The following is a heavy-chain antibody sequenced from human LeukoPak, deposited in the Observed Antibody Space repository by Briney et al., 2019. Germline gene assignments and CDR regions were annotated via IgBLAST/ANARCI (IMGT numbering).Heavy chain of an antibody. J-gene: IGHJ4*02. V-gene: IGHV4-61*01. D-gene: IGHD5-18*01. Sequence: SETLSLTCTVSGGSVSSGSYYWSWIRQPPGKGLEWIGYIYYSGSTNYNPSLKSRVTISVDTSKNQFSLKLNSVTAADTAVYYCARLGYSYGYFDYWGQGTLVTVSS. CDR1: GGSVSSGSYY. CDR3: ARLGYSYGYFDY. CDR2: IYYSGST.